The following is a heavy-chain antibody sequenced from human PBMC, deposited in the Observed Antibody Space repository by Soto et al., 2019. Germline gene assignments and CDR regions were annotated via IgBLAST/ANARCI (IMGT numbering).Heavy chain of an antibody. J-gene: IGHJ5*02. CDR3: ARDHSIASSGAWWLDP. Sequence: ASVKVFCKASGYTFSSNWIHWARRAPGQGLEWMGVINPSGDITKYAPKFQGRVTMTTDTSTSTIYMDLSSLTSEDTAVYYCARDHSIASSGAWWLDPWGQGTLVTVSS. D-gene: IGHD6-13*01. CDR2: INPSGDIT. CDR1: GYTFSSNW. V-gene: IGHV1-46*01.